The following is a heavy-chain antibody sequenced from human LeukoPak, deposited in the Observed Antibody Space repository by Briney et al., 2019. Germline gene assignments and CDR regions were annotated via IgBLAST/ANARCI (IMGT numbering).Heavy chain of an antibody. CDR2: ISWNSGSI. D-gene: IGHD2-2*01. Sequence: GGSLRLSCAASGFTFDDYAMHWVRQAPGKGLEGVSGISWNSGSIGYADSVKGRFTISRDNAKNSLYLQMNSLRAEDTALYYCAKDMEDIVVVPAFDPWGQGTLVTVSS. CDR3: AKDMEDIVVVPAFDP. CDR1: GFTFDDYA. J-gene: IGHJ5*02. V-gene: IGHV3-9*01.